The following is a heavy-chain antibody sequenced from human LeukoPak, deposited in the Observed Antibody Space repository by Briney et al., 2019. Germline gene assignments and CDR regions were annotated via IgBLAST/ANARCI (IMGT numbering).Heavy chain of an antibody. CDR3: ARATRTTVTTGNSGLAY. CDR1: GGSSSGYY. J-gene: IGHJ4*02. Sequence: PSETLSLTCAVYGGSSSGYYWSWIRQPPGKGLEWIGEINHSGSTNYNPSLKSRVTISVDTSKNQFSLKLSSVTAADTAVYYCARATRTTVTTGNSGLAYWGQGTLVTVSS. CDR2: INHSGST. V-gene: IGHV4-34*01. D-gene: IGHD4-17*01.